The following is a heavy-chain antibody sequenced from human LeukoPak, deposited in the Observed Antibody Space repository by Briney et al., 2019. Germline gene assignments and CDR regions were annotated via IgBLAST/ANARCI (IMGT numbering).Heavy chain of an antibody. J-gene: IGHJ4*02. V-gene: IGHV3-9*03. CDR1: GFTFDDYA. CDR3: AKDARHDSSGYPDY. Sequence: GGSLRLSCAASGFTFDDYAMHWVRQAPGKGLEWVSGISWNSGSIGYADSVKGRFTISRDNAKNSLYLQMNSLRAGDMALYYCAKDARHDSSGYPDYWGQGTLVTVSS. D-gene: IGHD3-22*01. CDR2: ISWNSGSI.